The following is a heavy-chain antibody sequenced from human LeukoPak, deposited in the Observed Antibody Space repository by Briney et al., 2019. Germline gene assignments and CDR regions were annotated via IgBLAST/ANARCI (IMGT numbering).Heavy chain of an antibody. CDR1: GFTFSSYW. CDR3: ARDGRYGSFDY. CDR2: IKQDGSEK. Sequence: GGSLRLSCAASGFTFSSYWMSWVRQAPGKGLEWVANIKQDGSEKYYVDSVKGRSTISRGNAKNSLYLQMNSLRAEDTAVYYCARDGRYGSFDYWGQGTLVTVSS. J-gene: IGHJ4*02. V-gene: IGHV3-7*01. D-gene: IGHD3-10*01.